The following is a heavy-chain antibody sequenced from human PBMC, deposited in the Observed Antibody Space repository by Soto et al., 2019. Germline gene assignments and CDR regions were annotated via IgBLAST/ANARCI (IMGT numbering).Heavy chain of an antibody. J-gene: IGHJ6*01. CDR3: ARDSAGLAGRVGATVGYYYGMDV. Sequence: QVQLVESGGGAVQPGRSLRLSCAASGFTFSSYAMHWVRQAPGKGLEWVAVISYDGSNKYYADSVKGRFTISRDNSKNPLYLQMNSLRAEDTAVYYCARDSAGLAGRVGATVGYYYGMDVW. V-gene: IGHV3-30-3*01. D-gene: IGHD1-26*01. CDR1: GFTFSSYA. CDR2: ISYDGSNK.